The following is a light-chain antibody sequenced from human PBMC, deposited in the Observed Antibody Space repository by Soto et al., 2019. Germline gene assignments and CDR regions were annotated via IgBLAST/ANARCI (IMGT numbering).Light chain of an antibody. CDR1: QSISSSY. Sequence: EIVLTQSPGTLSLSPGEGATLSCRASQSISSSYLAWYQQKPGQAPRLLIYGVSSRAAGIPDRFSGSGSGTDFTLTISRLEPEDFAVYYCQQYGGSPYTLGQGTKLEI. CDR2: GVS. CDR3: QQYGGSPYT. J-gene: IGKJ2*01. V-gene: IGKV3-20*01.